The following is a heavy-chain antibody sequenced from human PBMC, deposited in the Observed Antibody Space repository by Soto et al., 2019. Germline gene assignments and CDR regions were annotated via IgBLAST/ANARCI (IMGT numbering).Heavy chain of an antibody. V-gene: IGHV4-61*01. D-gene: IGHD3-3*02. CDR1: DASVSSYCYY. J-gene: IGHJ4*02. CDR2: IAYNGGT. CDR3: TRGGHFYEYMI. Sequence: QVQLQESGPGLVKPSETLALTCTVSDASVSSYCYYWTWVRQAPGKGLEWIRYIAYNGGTSYNPSLRRRVTISVDTSKSQFSLDLSFATAADTALYDCTRGGHFYEYMIWGQGTLVTVSS.